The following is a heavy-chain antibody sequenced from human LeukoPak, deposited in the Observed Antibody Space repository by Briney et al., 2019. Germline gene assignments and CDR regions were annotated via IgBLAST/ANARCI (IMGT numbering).Heavy chain of an antibody. CDR2: IYSGDST. CDR1: GFTVNANY. Sequence: GGSLRLSCAAAGFTVNANYVTWVRQAPGKGLECVSVIYSGDSTYYADSVKGRFTISRDNSKNTLHLQMNSLRAEDTAIYYCARVNKGHYLDYWGKGTLVTVSS. V-gene: IGHV3-53*01. CDR3: ARVNKGHYLDY. D-gene: IGHD1/OR15-1a*01. J-gene: IGHJ4*02.